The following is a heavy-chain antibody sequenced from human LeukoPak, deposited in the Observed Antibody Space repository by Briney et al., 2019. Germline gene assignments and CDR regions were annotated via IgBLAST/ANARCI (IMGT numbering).Heavy chain of an antibody. CDR2: ISWNSGSI. V-gene: IGHV3-9*03. D-gene: IGHD1-14*01. CDR3: AKDRDPEGGPDAFDI. CDR1: GFTFDDYA. J-gene: IGHJ3*02. Sequence: SLRLSCAASGFTFDDYAMHWVRQAPGKGLEWVSGISWNSGSIGYADSVKGRFTISRDNAKNSLYLQMNSLRAEDMALYYCAKDRDPEGGPDAFDIWGQGTMVTVSS.